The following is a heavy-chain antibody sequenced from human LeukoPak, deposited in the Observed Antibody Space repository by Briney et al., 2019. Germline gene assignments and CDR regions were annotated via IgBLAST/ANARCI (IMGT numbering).Heavy chain of an antibody. J-gene: IGHJ6*03. V-gene: IGHV3-7*01. Sequence: GGSLRLSCAASGFTFRSYWMSWVRQAPGKGLEWVANIKQEGSEKYYVDSVKGRFTISRDNAKNSLYLQMNSLRVEDTALYYCARHYSNFYYYIDVWGKGTTVTVSS. CDR1: GFTFRSYW. CDR2: IKQEGSEK. D-gene: IGHD4-11*01. CDR3: ARHYSNFYYYIDV.